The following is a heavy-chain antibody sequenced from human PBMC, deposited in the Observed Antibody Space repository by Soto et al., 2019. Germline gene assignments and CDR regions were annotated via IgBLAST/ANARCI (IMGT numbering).Heavy chain of an antibody. CDR1: GFTFSSYG. D-gene: IGHD4-4*01. Sequence: GESLKISCAASGFTFSSYGMHWVRQAPGKGLEWVAVISYDGSNKYYADSVKGRFTISRDNSKNTLYLQMNSLRAEDTAVYYCAKGGMTTVTTLNDYWGQGTLVTVSS. J-gene: IGHJ4*02. CDR2: ISYDGSNK. CDR3: AKGGMTTVTTLNDY. V-gene: IGHV3-30*18.